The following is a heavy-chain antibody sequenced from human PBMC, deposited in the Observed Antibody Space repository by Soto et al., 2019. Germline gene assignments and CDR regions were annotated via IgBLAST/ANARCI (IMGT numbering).Heavy chain of an antibody. Sequence: GGSLRLSCAASGFTFSSYSMNWVRQAPGKGLEWLTVISYDGTTKYYADSVKGRFATSRDNSRNTLFLQMDSLRPDDTAVYYCARDRLRWINWFDPWGQGTLVTVSS. CDR2: ISYDGTTK. CDR1: GFTFSSYS. V-gene: IGHV3-30*03. J-gene: IGHJ5*02. D-gene: IGHD3-16*01. CDR3: ARDRLRWINWFDP.